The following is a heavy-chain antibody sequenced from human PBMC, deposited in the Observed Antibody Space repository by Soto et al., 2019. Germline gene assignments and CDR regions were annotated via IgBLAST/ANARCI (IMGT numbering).Heavy chain of an antibody. J-gene: IGHJ3*02. CDR1: GGTFSSYA. D-gene: IGHD6-19*01. V-gene: IGHV1-69*01. CDR3: ARGGGNGWQRRAAFDI. CDR2: IIPIFGTA. Sequence: QVQLVQSGAEVKKPGSSVKVSCKASGGTFSSYAISWVRQAPGQGLEWMGGIIPIFGTANYAQKFQGRVTITADESTGTAYRGLSSLRSEDTAVYYCARGGGNGWQRRAAFDIWGQGTMVTVSS.